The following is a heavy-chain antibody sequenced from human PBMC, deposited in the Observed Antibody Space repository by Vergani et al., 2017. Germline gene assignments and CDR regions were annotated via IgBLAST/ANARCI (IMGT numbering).Heavy chain of an antibody. D-gene: IGHD6-6*01. V-gene: IGHV4-31*03. J-gene: IGHJ6*03. Sequence: QVQLQESGPGLVKPSQTLSLTCTVSGGSISSGGYYWSWIRQHPGKGLEWIGYSYYSGSTYYNPSLKSRVTILVDTSKNQFSLKLSSVTAADTAVYYCARGIAARLYYYYYMDVWGKGTTVTVSS. CDR1: GGSISSGGYY. CDR2: SYYSGST. CDR3: ARGIAARLYYYYYMDV.